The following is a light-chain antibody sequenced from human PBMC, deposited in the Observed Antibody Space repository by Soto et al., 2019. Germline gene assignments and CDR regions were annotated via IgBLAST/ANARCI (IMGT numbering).Light chain of an antibody. CDR2: SND. CDR3: AAWDDSLNAVV. J-gene: IGLJ2*01. V-gene: IGLV1-44*01. Sequence: QTVVTQPPSASGTPGQRVTISCSGSSSNIGSNAVNWYQHIPGTAPKLLIYSNDQRPSGVPDRFSGSKSGTSASLAISGLQSEDEADYYCAAWDDSLNAVVFGGGTKLTVL. CDR1: SSNIGSNA.